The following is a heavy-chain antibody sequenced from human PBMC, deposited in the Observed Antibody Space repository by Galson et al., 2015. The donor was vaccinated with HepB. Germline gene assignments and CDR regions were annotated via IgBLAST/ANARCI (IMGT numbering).Heavy chain of an antibody. CDR1: GGSFSGYY. J-gene: IGHJ4*02. Sequence: LSLTCAVYGGSFSGYYWSWIRQPPGKGLEWIGEINHSGSTNYNPSLKSRVTISVDTSKNQFSLKLSSVTAADTAVYYCARGGRDKRVYCSSTSCRPAHFDYWGQGTLVTVSS. CDR3: ARGGRDKRVYCSSTSCRPAHFDY. CDR2: INHSGST. V-gene: IGHV4-34*01. D-gene: IGHD2-2*01.